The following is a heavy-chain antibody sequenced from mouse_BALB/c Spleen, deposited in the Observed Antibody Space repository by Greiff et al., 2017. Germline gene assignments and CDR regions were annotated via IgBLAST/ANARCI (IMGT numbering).Heavy chain of an antibody. V-gene: IGHV5-6-5*01. CDR1: GFTFSSYT. J-gene: IGHJ3*01. Sequence: DVKLVESGGGLVQPGGSLKLSCAASGFTFSSYTMSWVRQTPEKRLEWVASISSGGSTYYPDSVKGRFTISRDNARNILYLQMSSLRSEDTAMYYCARGVDYGSSPFAYWGQGTLVTVSA. D-gene: IGHD1-1*01. CDR3: ARGVDYGSSPFAY. CDR2: ISSGGST.